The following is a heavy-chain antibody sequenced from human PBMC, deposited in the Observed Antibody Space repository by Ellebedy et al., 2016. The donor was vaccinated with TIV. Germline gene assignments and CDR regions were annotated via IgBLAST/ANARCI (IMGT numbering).Heavy chain of an antibody. Sequence: GESLKISCKGSGYSFTSYWIGWVRQMPGKGLEWMGIIYPGDSDTRYSPSFQGQVTISADKSISTAYLQWSSLKASDTAMYYCARPTGYGGNYYGMDVWGQGTTVTVSS. CDR3: ARPTGYGGNYYGMDV. CDR1: GYSFTSYW. V-gene: IGHV5-51*01. CDR2: IYPGDSDT. J-gene: IGHJ6*02. D-gene: IGHD4-23*01.